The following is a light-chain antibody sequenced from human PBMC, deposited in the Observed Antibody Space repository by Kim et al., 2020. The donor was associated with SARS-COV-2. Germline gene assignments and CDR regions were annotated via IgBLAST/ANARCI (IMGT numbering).Light chain of an antibody. CDR2: RDN. CDR1: KLGDKY. V-gene: IGLV3-1*01. CDR3: QAWDSSTFYV. Sequence: VSPGQTVSITCSGDKLGDKYVSWYQQRPGQSPALVIYRDNKRPSGIPERFSGSNSGNTATLTISGTHAMDEADYYCQAWDSSTFYVFGTGTEVTVL. J-gene: IGLJ1*01.